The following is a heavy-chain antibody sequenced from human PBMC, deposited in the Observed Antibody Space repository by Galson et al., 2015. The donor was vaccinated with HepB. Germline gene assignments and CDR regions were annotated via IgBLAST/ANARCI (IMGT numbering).Heavy chain of an antibody. D-gene: IGHD2-15*01. V-gene: IGHV3-15*01. CDR3: TTGEVVVVAATHRGIYGMDV. J-gene: IGHJ6*02. CDR2: IKSKTDGGTT. Sequence: SLRLSCAASGFTFSNAWMSWVRQAPGKGLEWVGRIKSKTDGGTTDYAAPVKGRFTISRDDSKNTLYLQMNSLKTEDTAVYYCTTGEVVVVAATHRGIYGMDVWGQGTTVTVSS. CDR1: GFTFSNAW.